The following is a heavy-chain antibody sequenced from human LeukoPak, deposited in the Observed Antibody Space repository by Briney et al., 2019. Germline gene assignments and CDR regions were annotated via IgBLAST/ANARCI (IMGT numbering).Heavy chain of an antibody. CDR1: GGSFSGYY. J-gene: IGHJ3*02. D-gene: IGHD5-18*01. V-gene: IGHV4-34*01. CDR2: INHSAST. Sequence: PSETLSLTCAVYGGSFSGYYWSWIRQPPGKGLEWIGEINHSASTNYNPSLKSRVTISVDTSKNQFSLKLSSVTAADTAVYYCATNRGTAMADDAFDIWGQGTMVTVSS. CDR3: ATNRGTAMADDAFDI.